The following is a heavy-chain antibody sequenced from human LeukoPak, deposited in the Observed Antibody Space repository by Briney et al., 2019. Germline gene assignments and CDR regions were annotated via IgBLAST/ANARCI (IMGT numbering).Heavy chain of an antibody. CDR3: ARQPRVLRFLEWLLYSWFDP. D-gene: IGHD3-3*01. CDR1: GGSISSSSYY. J-gene: IGHJ5*02. V-gene: IGHV4-39*01. CDR2: IYCSGST. Sequence: PSETLSLTCTVSGGSISSSSYYWGWIRQPPGKGLEWIGSIYCSGSTYYNPSLKSRVTISVDTSKNQFSLMLSSVTAADTAVYYCARQPRVLRFLEWLLYSWFDPWGQGTLVTVSS.